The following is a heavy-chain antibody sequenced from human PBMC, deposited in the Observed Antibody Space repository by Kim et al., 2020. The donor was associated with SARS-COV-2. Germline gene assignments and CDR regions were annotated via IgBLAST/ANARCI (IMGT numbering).Heavy chain of an antibody. Sequence: SETLSLTCTVSGGSISSYYWSWIRQPPGKGLEWIGYIYYSGSTNYNPSRKSRVTISVDTSKNQFSLKLSSVTAADTAVYYCARLDSSGPNFDYWGQGTLVTVSS. V-gene: IGHV4-59*01. J-gene: IGHJ4*02. CDR3: ARLDSSGPNFDY. CDR1: GGSISSYY. D-gene: IGHD3-22*01. CDR2: IYYSGST.